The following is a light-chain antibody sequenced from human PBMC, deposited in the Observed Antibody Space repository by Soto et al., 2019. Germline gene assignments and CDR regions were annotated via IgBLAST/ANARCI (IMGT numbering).Light chain of an antibody. J-gene: IGKJ5*01. CDR1: QSVSSNY. V-gene: IGKV3-20*01. CDR2: GAS. CDR3: QQYYGSPGIT. Sequence: EIVLTQSPGTLSLSPGERATLSCRASQSVSSNYLAWYQQKPGQAPRLLIYGASSRATGIPDRFSGSGSGTDFTLSIIRLEPEDFAVYYCQQYYGSPGITFGQGTRLEIK.